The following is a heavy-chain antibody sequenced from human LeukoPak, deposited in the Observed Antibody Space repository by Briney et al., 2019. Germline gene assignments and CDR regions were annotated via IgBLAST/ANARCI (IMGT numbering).Heavy chain of an antibody. V-gene: IGHV4-39*01. CDR1: GGSISSSSYY. Sequence: PSETLSLTCTVSGGSISSSSYYWGWIRQPPGKGLEWIGSIYYSGSTYYNPSLKSRVTISVDTSKNQFSLKLSSVTAADTAVYYCARISGSSSWYFDYWGQGTLVTVSS. CDR2: IYYSGST. D-gene: IGHD6-13*01. CDR3: ARISGSSSWYFDY. J-gene: IGHJ4*02.